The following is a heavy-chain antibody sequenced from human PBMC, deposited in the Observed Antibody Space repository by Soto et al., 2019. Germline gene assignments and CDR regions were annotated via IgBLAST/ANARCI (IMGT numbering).Heavy chain of an antibody. CDR1: GFSLNTSGVG. CDR3: AHANNRAYRTPYYFDY. Sequence: QITLKESGPTLVKPTQTLTLTCTFSGFSLNTSGVGVGWVRQPPGKALEWLVLIYGNDDQRYNLFLKNSLTITKDTSRDQVVLTMTHMDPVDTATYYCAHANNRAYRTPYYFDYWGQGTLVTVS. J-gene: IGHJ4*02. CDR2: IYGNDDQ. D-gene: IGHD1-20*01. V-gene: IGHV2-5*01.